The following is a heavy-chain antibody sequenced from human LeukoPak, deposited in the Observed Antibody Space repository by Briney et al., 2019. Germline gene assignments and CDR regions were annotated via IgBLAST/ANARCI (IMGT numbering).Heavy chain of an antibody. CDR3: ASHYHDSSGYLYYFDY. CDR1: GGSISRSSYY. J-gene: IGHJ4*02. D-gene: IGHD3-22*01. CDR2: IYYSGST. V-gene: IGHV4-39*01. Sequence: SETLSLTCTVSGGSISRSSYYWGWIRQSPGKGLEWIGSIYYSGSTYYNPSLKSRVTISVDTSKDQFSLKLNSVTAADTAVFYCASHYHDSSGYLYYFDYWGQGTLVTVSS.